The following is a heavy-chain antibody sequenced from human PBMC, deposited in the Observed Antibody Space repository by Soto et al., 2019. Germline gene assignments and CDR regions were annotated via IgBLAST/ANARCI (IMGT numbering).Heavy chain of an antibody. V-gene: IGHV4-31*02. CDR2: TYHRGGT. CDR1: GGSISSGGYY. CDR3: ARAPGRMMNALRYYYGLDV. Sequence: QVQLQESGPGLVKPSETLSFTCNVSGGSISSGGYYWSWIRQLPGKGREWIEYTYHRGGTYYNPALKRRITISVDTSKNQFSRKMTSVTAADTAVYFCARAPGRMMNALRYYYGLDVWGQGTTVTVYS. J-gene: IGHJ6*02. D-gene: IGHD2-8*01.